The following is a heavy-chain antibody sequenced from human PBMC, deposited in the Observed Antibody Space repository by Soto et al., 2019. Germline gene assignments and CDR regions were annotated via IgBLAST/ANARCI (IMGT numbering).Heavy chain of an antibody. Sequence: QVQLVQSGAEVKKPGSSVKVSCKASGGTLSRSAISWVRQAPGQGLEWMGGIIPISGPAIYAQKFRGRVSTIAEETTRTAYREMSSLRSEDTAVYYCVTGRSWTKVESWGQGTLVTVSS. CDR3: VTGRSWTKVES. CDR1: GGTLSRSA. V-gene: IGHV1-69*01. D-gene: IGHD1-26*01. J-gene: IGHJ4*02. CDR2: IIPISGPA.